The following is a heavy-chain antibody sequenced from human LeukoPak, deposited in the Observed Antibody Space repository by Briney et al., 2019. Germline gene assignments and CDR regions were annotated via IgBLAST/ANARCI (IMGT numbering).Heavy chain of an antibody. V-gene: IGHV4-59*01. D-gene: IGHD3-22*01. J-gene: IGHJ4*02. CDR1: GGSISSYY. CDR3: ARVSPDNYYDSSGYYYGFDY. CDR2: IYYSGST. Sequence: SETLSLTCTVSGGSISSYYWSWIRQPPGKGLEWLGYIYYSGSTNYNPSLKSRVTISVDTSKNQFSLKLSSVTAADTAVYYCARVSPDNYYDSSGYYYGFDYWGQGTLVTVSS.